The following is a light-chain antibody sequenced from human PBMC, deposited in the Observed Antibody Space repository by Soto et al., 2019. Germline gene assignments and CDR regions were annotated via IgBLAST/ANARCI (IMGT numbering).Light chain of an antibody. V-gene: IGKV1-13*02. J-gene: IGKJ5*01. CDR1: QDIRGA. Sequence: IQLTQAPASLSASVGERVTITCRASQDIRGALAWYQQSPGEAPQLLIYDATTLESGVASRFSGSSSGTQFTLTISSLQPEDFATYCGQQFLSDPITFGQGTRLEI. CDR2: DAT. CDR3: QQFLSDPIT.